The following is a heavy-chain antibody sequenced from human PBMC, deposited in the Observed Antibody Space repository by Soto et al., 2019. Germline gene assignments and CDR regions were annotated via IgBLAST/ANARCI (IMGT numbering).Heavy chain of an antibody. J-gene: IGHJ4*02. CDR1: GFTFSSYA. CDR2: ISYDGSNK. D-gene: IGHD4-4*01. Sequence: GGSLRLPCAASGFTFSSYAMHWVRQAPGTGLEWVAVISYDGSNKYYADSVKGRFTISRDNSKNTLYLQMNSLRTEDTAVYYCARVLGGMATVPFDYWGQGALVTVSS. V-gene: IGHV3-30-3*01. CDR3: ARVLGGMATVPFDY.